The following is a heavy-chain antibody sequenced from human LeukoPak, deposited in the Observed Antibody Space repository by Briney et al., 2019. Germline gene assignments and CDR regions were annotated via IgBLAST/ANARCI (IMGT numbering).Heavy chain of an antibody. Sequence: SGPTLVNPTQTLTLTCTFSGFSLSTSGVGVGWIRQPPGKALEWLSLIYWNDDKRYSPSLKSRLTITKDTSNNQVVLTMTTMDPVDTATYYCAHSPPYYYDSSGYLRGYYFDYWGQGTLVTVSS. D-gene: IGHD3-22*01. CDR1: GFSLSTSGVG. CDR3: AHSPPYYYDSSGYLRGYYFDY. J-gene: IGHJ4*02. CDR2: IYWNDDK. V-gene: IGHV2-5*01.